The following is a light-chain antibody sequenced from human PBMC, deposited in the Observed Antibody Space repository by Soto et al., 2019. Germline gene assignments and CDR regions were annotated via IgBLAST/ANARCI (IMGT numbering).Light chain of an antibody. Sequence: DIQMTQSPSTLSGSVGDRVTITCRASQTISSWLAWYQQKPGKAPKLLIYKASTLKSGVPSRYSGSGSGTEFTPTISNLQPDDFATYYCQQYESYSPWTFGQGTKVDIK. CDR2: KAS. V-gene: IGKV1-5*03. CDR1: QTISSW. CDR3: QQYESYSPWT. J-gene: IGKJ1*01.